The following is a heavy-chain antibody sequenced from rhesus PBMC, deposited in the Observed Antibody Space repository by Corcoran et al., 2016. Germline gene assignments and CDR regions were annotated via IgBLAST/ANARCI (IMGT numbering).Heavy chain of an antibody. Sequence: EVQLVDSGGGLVQPGGSLRLSCAASGFTFSTYGMSWVRQAPGKGLEWFSSISVASNSLFYAHAGKGQLTLSRDTAKNPLSLQMNSLKAEDTDVYYGTAGSGTVYGLDSGGQGVNVTVSS. J-gene: IGHJ6*01. D-gene: IGHD4-29*01. CDR1: GFTFSTYG. CDR2: ISVASNSL. CDR3: TAGSGTVYGLDS. V-gene: IGHV3S16*01.